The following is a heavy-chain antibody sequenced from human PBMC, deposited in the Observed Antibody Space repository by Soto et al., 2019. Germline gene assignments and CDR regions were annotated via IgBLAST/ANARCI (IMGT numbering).Heavy chain of an antibody. D-gene: IGHD6-13*01. CDR3: ARSPGIAAAGTPGDAFDI. CDR1: GGTFSSYA. V-gene: IGHV1-69*13. J-gene: IGHJ3*02. Sequence: SVKVSCKASGGTFSSYAISWVRQAPGQGLEWMGGIIPIFGTANYAQKFQGRATITADESTSTAYMELSSLRSEDTAVYYCARSPGIAAAGTPGDAFDIWGQGTMVTVSS. CDR2: IIPIFGTA.